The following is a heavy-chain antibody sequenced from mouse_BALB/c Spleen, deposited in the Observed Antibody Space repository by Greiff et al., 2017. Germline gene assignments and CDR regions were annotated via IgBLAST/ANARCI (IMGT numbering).Heavy chain of an antibody. V-gene: IGHV1-12*01. D-gene: IGHD2-14*01. CDR1: GYTFTSYN. CDR3: ARNYRYYFDY. CDR2: IYPGYGDT. Sequence: LQQPGAELVKPGASVKMSCKASGYTFTSYNMHWVKQTPGQGLEWIGAIYPGYGDTSYNQKFKGKATLTADKSSSTAYMQLSSLTSEDSAVYYCARNYRYYFDYWGQGTTLTVSS. J-gene: IGHJ2*01.